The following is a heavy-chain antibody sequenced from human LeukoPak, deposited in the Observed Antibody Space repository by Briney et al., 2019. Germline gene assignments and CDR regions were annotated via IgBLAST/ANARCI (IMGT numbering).Heavy chain of an antibody. CDR2: ISDSGGST. CDR3: AKGSGYYPEYFQH. Sequence: GGSLRLSCSASGFPFSSYAMHWVRQAPGKGLEYVSAISDSGGSTYYADSVKGRFTISRDNSKNTLYLQMNSLRAEDTAVYYCAKGSGYYPEYFQHWGQGTLVTVSS. V-gene: IGHV3-23*01. J-gene: IGHJ1*01. CDR1: GFPFSSYA. D-gene: IGHD3-22*01.